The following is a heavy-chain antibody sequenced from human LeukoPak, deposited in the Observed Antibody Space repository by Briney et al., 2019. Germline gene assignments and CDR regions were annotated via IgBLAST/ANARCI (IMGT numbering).Heavy chain of an antibody. CDR1: DHSISSGLY. Sequence: SETLSLTCTVSDHSISSGLYWGWIRQPPGKGLEWIGGIAHSGSTHYNPSLKSRVIISLDTSKNQFSLKVNSVTAADTAVYFCASGFTMMIAVLWDQGTLVTVST. D-gene: IGHD3-22*01. J-gene: IGHJ4*02. CDR3: ASGFTMMIAVL. CDR2: IAHSGST. V-gene: IGHV4-38-2*02.